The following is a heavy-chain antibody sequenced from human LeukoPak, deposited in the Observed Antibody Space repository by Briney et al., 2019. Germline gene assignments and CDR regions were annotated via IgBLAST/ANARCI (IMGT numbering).Heavy chain of an antibody. CDR2: ISTYSGNT. V-gene: IGHV1-18*01. CDR1: RYTFTTSG. Sequence: ASVKVSCKASRYTFTTSGISWVRHAPEQGPQWMGLISTYSGNTHYAQELQGRVTLTPDTSTSTAYMDLRSLRSDDTAVYYCARDGRGHWDTRIWYLGNWFDPWGQGTLVTVSS. CDR3: ARDGRGHWDTRIWYLGNWFDP. J-gene: IGHJ5*02. D-gene: IGHD6-13*01.